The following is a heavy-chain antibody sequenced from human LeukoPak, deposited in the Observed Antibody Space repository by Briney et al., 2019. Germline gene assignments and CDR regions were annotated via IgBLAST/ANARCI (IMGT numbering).Heavy chain of an antibody. D-gene: IGHD4-17*01. Sequence: SETLSLTCTVSDGSISTYYWSWIRQPPGKGLEWIGYISYSGNTNYNPSLKSRATISVDTSKNQFSLKLSSVTAADTAVYYCARDLYGDYVLDSWGQGTLVTVSS. V-gene: IGHV4-59*01. J-gene: IGHJ5*01. CDR3: ARDLYGDYVLDS. CDR2: ISYSGNT. CDR1: DGSISTYY.